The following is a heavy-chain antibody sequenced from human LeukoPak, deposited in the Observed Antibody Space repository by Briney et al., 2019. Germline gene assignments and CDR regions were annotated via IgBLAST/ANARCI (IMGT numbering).Heavy chain of an antibody. Sequence: SETLSLTCTVSGGSISSYYWSWIRQPAGKGLEWIGRIYTSGSTNYNPSLKSRVTMSLDTSKDQFSLKLSSVTAADTAVYYCARDYYGSGSHPNWFDPWAREPWSPSPQ. CDR2: IYTSGST. CDR3: ARDYYGSGSHPNWFDP. D-gene: IGHD3-10*01. CDR1: GGSISSYY. J-gene: IGHJ5*02. V-gene: IGHV4-4*07.